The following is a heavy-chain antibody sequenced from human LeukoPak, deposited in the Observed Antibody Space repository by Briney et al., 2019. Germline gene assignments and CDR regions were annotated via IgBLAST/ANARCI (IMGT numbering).Heavy chain of an antibody. Sequence: GGSLRLSCAASGFTFSSDSMNWVRQAPGEGLEWGSSISSSSSYIYYADSVKGRFTISRGNAKNSLYLQMNSLRAEDTAVYYCARDRYYGSGSEIYYYYGMDVWGQGTTVTVSS. CDR1: GFTFSSDS. V-gene: IGHV3-21*01. CDR3: ARDRYYGSGSEIYYYYGMDV. D-gene: IGHD3-10*01. CDR2: ISSSSSYI. J-gene: IGHJ6*02.